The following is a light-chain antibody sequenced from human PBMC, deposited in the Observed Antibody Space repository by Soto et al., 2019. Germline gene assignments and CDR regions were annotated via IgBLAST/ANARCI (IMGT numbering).Light chain of an antibody. CDR3: QQYDTSYT. CDR1: ETIGYNY. V-gene: IGKV3-20*01. Sequence: EIVLTQFPGTLSLSPGERATLSCRDSETIGYNYIAWYQQRPGQAPTLLIYHASTRAPGIPDRFSGSGSGTDFTLTISRLEPGDFAVYYCQQYDTSYTFGPGTKLEI. CDR2: HAS. J-gene: IGKJ2*01.